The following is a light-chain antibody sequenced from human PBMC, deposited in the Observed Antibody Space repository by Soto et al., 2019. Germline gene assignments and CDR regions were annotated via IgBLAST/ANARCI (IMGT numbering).Light chain of an antibody. CDR3: QSYDSSLSCHVL. V-gene: IGLV1-40*01. CDR2: GNS. J-gene: IGLJ2*01. CDR1: SSNIGAGYD. Sequence: QSVLTQPPSVSGAPGQRVTISCTGSSSNIGAGYDVHWYQQLPGTAPKLLIYGNSNRPSGVPDRFSGSKSGTSASLAITGLQSEDEADYYCQSYDSSLSCHVLFGGGTKLTVL.